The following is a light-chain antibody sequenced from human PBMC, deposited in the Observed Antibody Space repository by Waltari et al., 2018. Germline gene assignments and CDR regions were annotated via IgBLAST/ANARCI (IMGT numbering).Light chain of an antibody. CDR1: QSISSY. J-gene: IGKJ1*01. Sequence: DIQMTQSPSSLSASVGDRVTITCLASQSISSYFNWYQQKPGKAPKLLIYAASSLQSGVPSRFSGSGSGTDFTLTISSLQPEDFATYYCQQSYSTPRTFGQGTKVEIK. CDR3: QQSYSTPRT. V-gene: IGKV1-39*01. CDR2: AAS.